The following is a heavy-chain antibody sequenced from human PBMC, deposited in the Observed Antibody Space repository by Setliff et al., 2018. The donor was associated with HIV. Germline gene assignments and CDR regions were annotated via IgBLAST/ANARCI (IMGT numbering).Heavy chain of an antibody. D-gene: IGHD2-2*01. J-gene: IGHJ3*02. CDR2: IFSDDEK. V-gene: IGHV2-26*01. CDR3: ARRPGTSLDAFDI. CDR1: GFSLSNTRMG. Sequence: GSGPTLVNPTETLTLTCTVSGFSLSNTRMGVSWIRQPPGKALEWLTHIFSDDEKSYSTSLKSRLTITKDISKNQVVLTMADMDPVDTATYYCARRPGTSLDAFDIWGQGTMVTVS.